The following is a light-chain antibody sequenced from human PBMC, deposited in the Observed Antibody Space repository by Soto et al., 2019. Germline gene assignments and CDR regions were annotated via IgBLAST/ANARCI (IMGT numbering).Light chain of an antibody. CDR1: QSISDD. J-gene: IGKJ5*01. CDR2: GAS. Sequence: DIVMTQSPATLSVSPGERATLSCRXSQSISDDVAWYQQKPRQAPRLLLYGASTRATGIPARFSGSGSWTEFSLTISNLQSVDFAVYYCQQYNKWSLITSGQGTRWRL. CDR3: QQYNKWSLIT. V-gene: IGKV3-15*01.